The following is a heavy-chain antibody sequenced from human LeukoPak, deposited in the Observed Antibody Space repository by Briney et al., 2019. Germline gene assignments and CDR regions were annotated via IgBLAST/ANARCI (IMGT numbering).Heavy chain of an antibody. CDR1: GSTFSSYS. CDR3: AKDLGYMQWSDYFDY. V-gene: IGHV3-21*01. J-gene: IGHJ4*02. CDR2: ISNSSSYI. Sequence: PGGSLRLSCAASGSTFSSYSMNWVRQAPGKGLEWVSSISNSSSYIYYADSVKGRFTISRDNAKNSLYLQMNSLRAEDTAVYYCAKDLGYMQWSDYFDYWGQGTLVTVSS. D-gene: IGHD6-19*01.